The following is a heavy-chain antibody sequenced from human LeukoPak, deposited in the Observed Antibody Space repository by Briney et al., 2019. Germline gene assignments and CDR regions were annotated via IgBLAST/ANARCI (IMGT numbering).Heavy chain of an antibody. V-gene: IGHV3-23*01. CDR2: ISGSGGST. Sequence: PGRSLRLSCAASGFTFSSYAMHWVRQAPGKGLEWVSAISGSGGSTYYADSVKGRFTISRDNSKNTLYLQMNSLRAEDTAVCYCAKDGDYYGSGSSDHWGQGTLVTVSS. J-gene: IGHJ5*02. CDR3: AKDGDYYGSGSSDH. CDR1: GFTFSSYA. D-gene: IGHD3-10*01.